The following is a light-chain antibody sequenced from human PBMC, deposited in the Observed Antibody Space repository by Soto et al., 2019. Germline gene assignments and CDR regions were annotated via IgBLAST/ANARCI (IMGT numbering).Light chain of an antibody. Sequence: EIVLTQSPATLSLSPGERATLSCRASQSVSSDLAWYQQKPGRAPRLLIYDASNRATDIPARFSGSGSGTDFTLTISSLEPEDFAVYYCQQRYNSWTFGQGTKVEI. CDR2: DAS. J-gene: IGKJ1*01. CDR3: QQRYNSWT. V-gene: IGKV3-11*01. CDR1: QSVSSD.